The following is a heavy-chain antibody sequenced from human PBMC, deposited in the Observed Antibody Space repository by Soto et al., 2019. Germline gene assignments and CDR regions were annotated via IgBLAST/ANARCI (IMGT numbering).Heavy chain of an antibody. D-gene: IGHD2-15*01. J-gene: IGHJ6*02. Sequence: GESLKISCKGSGYSFTSYWIGWVRQMPGKGLEWMGIIYPGDSDTRYSPSFQGQVTISADKSISTAYLQWSSLKASDTAMYYCERRVAPENYYYGMDVWGQGTTVTVSS. CDR3: ERRVAPENYYYGMDV. V-gene: IGHV5-51*03. CDR2: IYPGDSDT. CDR1: GYSFTSYW.